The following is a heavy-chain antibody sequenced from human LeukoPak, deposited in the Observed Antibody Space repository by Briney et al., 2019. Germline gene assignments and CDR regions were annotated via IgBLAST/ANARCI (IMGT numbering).Heavy chain of an antibody. CDR2: IYYSGGT. Sequence: SETLTLTCTVSGGSITGYYWNWIRQPPGKGLEWIAYIYYSGGTHYNPSLESRVTISVDTSKSQFSLKLSSVTAADTAVYYCARDSMVRGMGYWGQGTLVTVSS. CDR1: GGSITGYY. D-gene: IGHD3-10*01. V-gene: IGHV4-59*12. CDR3: ARDSMVRGMGY. J-gene: IGHJ4*02.